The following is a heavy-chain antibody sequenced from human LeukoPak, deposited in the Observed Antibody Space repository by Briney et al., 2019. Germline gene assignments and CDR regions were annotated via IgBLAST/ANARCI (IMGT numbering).Heavy chain of an antibody. CDR1: GFTFSTYA. D-gene: IGHD1-26*01. CDR2: ISGSGGGT. Sequence: GGSLRLSCAASGFTFSTYAMSWVRQAPGKGLEWVSLISGSGGGTYYANSEKGRFTISRDNSKNTLYLQMDSLRTEDTAVYYCAKERATTTTFDYWGQGTLITVSS. V-gene: IGHV3-23*01. CDR3: AKERATTTTFDY. J-gene: IGHJ4*02.